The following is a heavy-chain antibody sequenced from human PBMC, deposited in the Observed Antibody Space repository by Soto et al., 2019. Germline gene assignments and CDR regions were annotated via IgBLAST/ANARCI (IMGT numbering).Heavy chain of an antibody. Sequence: EVQLVESGGGLVKPGGSLRLSCAASGFTFSSYSMNWVRQAPGKGLEWVSSISSSSSYIYYADSVKGRFTISRDNAKNSLYQQMNSLRAEDTAVYYCARASMVRGPFDYWDQGTLVTVSS. D-gene: IGHD3-10*01. CDR2: ISSSSSYI. CDR1: GFTFSSYS. V-gene: IGHV3-21*01. J-gene: IGHJ4*02. CDR3: ARASMVRGPFDY.